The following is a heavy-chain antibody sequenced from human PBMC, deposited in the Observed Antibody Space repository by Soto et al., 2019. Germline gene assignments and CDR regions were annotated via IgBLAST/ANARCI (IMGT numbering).Heavy chain of an antibody. Sequence: HPGGSLRLSCAASGFTFSSYAMHWVRLAPGKGLEWVSAISGSGGSTYYADSVKGRFTISRDNSKNTLYLQMSSLRAEDTAVYYCATLPHGSGNYYNDSWGQGTLVTVSS. CDR1: GFTFSSYA. J-gene: IGHJ5*01. CDR3: ATLPHGSGNYYNDS. V-gene: IGHV3-23*01. D-gene: IGHD3-10*01. CDR2: ISGSGGST.